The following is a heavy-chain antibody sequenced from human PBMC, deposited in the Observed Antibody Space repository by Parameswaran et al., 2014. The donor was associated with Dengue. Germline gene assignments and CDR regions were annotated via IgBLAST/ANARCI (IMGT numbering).Heavy chain of an antibody. V-gene: IGHV4-34*01. Sequence: RWIRQPPGKGLEWIGEINHSGSTNYNPSLKSRITISVDTSKNQFSLNLSSVTAADTAVYYCARGKLVPTLLRRLVPAAMFDYWGQGTLVTVSS. CDR3: ARGKLVPTLLRRLVPAAMFDY. J-gene: IGHJ4*02. CDR2: INHSGST. D-gene: IGHD2-2*01.